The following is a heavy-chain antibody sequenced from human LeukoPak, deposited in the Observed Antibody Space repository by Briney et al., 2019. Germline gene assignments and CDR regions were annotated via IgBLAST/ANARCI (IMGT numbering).Heavy chain of an antibody. J-gene: IGHJ4*02. CDR3: ARAPTPSWPLYY. V-gene: IGHV1-2*02. D-gene: IGHD2-2*01. CDR1: GYTFTGYY. Sequence: GASVKVSCKASGYTFTGYYMHWVRQAPGQGLEWMGWINPNSGGTNYAQKFQGRVTMTRDTSISTAYMELSRLRSGDTAVYYCARAPTPSWPLYYWGQGTLVTVSS. CDR2: INPNSGGT.